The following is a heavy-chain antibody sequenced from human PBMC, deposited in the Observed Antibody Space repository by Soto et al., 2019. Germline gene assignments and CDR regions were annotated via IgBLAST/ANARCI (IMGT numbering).Heavy chain of an antibody. V-gene: IGHV3-48*01. CDR2: ISSSSSVI. CDR1: GFILSDCA. D-gene: IGHD2-21*02. Sequence: EVQLVESGGGLVQPGGSLRLSCATSGFILSDCAMNWVRQAPGKGLEWVSYISSSSSVIDYADSVKGRFTVSRDNARNSLYLQMNSLRAEDTAVYYCARDLSWGSDCDYYMDVWGKGTSVTVSS. J-gene: IGHJ6*03. CDR3: ARDLSWGSDCDYYMDV.